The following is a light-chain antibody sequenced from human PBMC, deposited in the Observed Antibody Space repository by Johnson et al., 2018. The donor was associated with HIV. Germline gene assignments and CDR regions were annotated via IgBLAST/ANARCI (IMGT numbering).Light chain of an antibody. CDR3: GTWDSSLSAGPYV. V-gene: IGLV1-51*01. CDR1: SSNIGNNY. CDR2: DNN. J-gene: IGLJ1*01. Sequence: QSILTQPPSVSAAPGQKVTISCSGSSSNIGNNYVSWYQQLPGTAPKLLIYDNNKRPSGIPDRFSGSKSGTSATLAITGLQTGDEADYYCGTWDSSLSAGPYVFGTGTKVTVL.